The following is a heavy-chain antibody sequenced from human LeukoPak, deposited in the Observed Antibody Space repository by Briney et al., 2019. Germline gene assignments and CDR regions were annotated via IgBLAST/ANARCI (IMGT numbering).Heavy chain of an antibody. CDR1: GFTFSNYW. J-gene: IGHJ4*02. V-gene: IGHV3-7*01. D-gene: IGHD3-10*02. CDR3: EGVPGY. CDR2: INRDGSGK. Sequence: PGGSLRLSCAASGFTFSNYWMRWVRQAPGKGLEWVANINRDGSGKYYVDSVKGRFIISRDNAKNSLYLQMNSLGADDTAVYYCEGVPGYWGQGTLVTVSS.